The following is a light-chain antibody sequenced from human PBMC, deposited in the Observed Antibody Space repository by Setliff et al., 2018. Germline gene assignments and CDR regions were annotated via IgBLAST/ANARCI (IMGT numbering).Light chain of an antibody. V-gene: IGLV2-11*01. CDR1: SSDFGAYNY. CDR3: CSYVGSYTLV. J-gene: IGLJ3*02. CDR2: DVT. Sequence: QSALTQPRSVSGSPGQSVTISCTGASSDFGAYNYVSWYQQYPGKAPKLMIYDVTKRPSGVPDRFSGSKSGNTASLAISGLQAEDEADYHCCSYVGSYTLVFGGGT.